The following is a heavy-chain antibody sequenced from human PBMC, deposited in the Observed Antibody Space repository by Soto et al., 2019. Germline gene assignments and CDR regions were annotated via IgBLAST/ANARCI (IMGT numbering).Heavy chain of an antibody. J-gene: IGHJ4*02. D-gene: IGHD3-3*01. Sequence: QVQQWGAGLLKPSETLSLTCAVSGGSFSGYYWSWIRQPPGKGLEWIGEINHSGSTKYNPSLKSRFTVSVDTYKNQFSLNMGSVTAAATALYYCGRGHVRSPIFGVVFDYWGQGTLVAFSS. CDR1: GGSFSGYY. V-gene: IGHV4-34*02. CDR2: INHSGST. CDR3: GRGHVRSPIFGVVFDY.